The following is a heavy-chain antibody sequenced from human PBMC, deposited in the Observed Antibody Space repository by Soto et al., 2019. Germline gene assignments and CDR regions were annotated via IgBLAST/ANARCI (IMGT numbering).Heavy chain of an antibody. CDR2: ISYAGSNK. CDR3: ARPLWRDDYNWGYFDL. CDR1: GFTFSSYA. Sequence: QVQLVESGGGVVQSGRSLRLSCAASGFTFSSYAMHWVRQAPGKGLEWVAVISYAGSNKYYADSVKGRFTISRDNSKNPMYLQMNILRAEDTAVYCCARPLWRDDYNWGYFDLWGRGPLVTVSS. J-gene: IGHJ2*01. V-gene: IGHV3-30-3*01. D-gene: IGHD4-4*01.